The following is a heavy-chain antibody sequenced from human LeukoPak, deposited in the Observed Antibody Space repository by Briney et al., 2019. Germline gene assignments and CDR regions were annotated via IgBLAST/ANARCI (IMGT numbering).Heavy chain of an antibody. CDR3: AREHYNDYMDV. CDR2: ISWNSGSI. J-gene: IGHJ6*03. V-gene: IGHV3-9*01. Sequence: GGSLRLSCAASGFTFDDYAMHWVRQAPGKGLEWVSGISWNSGSIGYADSVKGRFTISRDNAKNSLYLQMNSLRAEDTALYYCAREHYNDYMDVWGKGTTVTVSS. CDR1: GFTFDDYA.